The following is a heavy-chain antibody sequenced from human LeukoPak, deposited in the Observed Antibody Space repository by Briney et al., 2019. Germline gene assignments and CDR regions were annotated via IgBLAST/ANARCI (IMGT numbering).Heavy chain of an antibody. CDR1: GFTFSGYS. D-gene: IGHD6-13*01. J-gene: IGHJ4*02. V-gene: IGHV3-48*04. CDR2: ISTDSSTI. Sequence: GGSLRLSCAASGFTFSGYSMTWVRQAPGKGLEWVSYISTDSSTIYYADSVKGRFTISRDNAKNSLYLQMSSLRVEDTAVYYCARDYSSPFDYWGQGTLVTVSS. CDR3: ARDYSSPFDY.